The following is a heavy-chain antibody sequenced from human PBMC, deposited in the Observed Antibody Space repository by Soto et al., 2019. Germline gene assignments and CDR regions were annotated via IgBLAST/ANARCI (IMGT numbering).Heavy chain of an antibody. CDR3: ARKPYCSGGSCYHGIDY. Sequence: EVQLVESGGGLVQPGRSLRLSCAASGFTFDDYAMHWVRQAPGKGLEWVSGISWNSGSIGYADSVKGRFTISRDNAKNSLYLQMNSLRAEDTALYYCARKPYCSGGSCYHGIDYWGQGTLVTVSS. V-gene: IGHV3-9*01. CDR2: ISWNSGSI. J-gene: IGHJ4*02. D-gene: IGHD2-15*01. CDR1: GFTFDDYA.